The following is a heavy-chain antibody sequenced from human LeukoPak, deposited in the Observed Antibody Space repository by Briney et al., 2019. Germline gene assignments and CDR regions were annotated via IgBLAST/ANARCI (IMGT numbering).Heavy chain of an antibody. J-gene: IGHJ4*02. V-gene: IGHV3-23*01. Sequence: GGSLRLSCAASGFTFSSYAMSWVRQAPGKGLEWVSAISGSGGSTYYADSVKGRFTISRDNSKNTLYLQMNSLRAEDTAVYYCARGYCSGGSCYREAYYFDYWGQGTLVTVSS. D-gene: IGHD2-15*01. CDR2: ISGSGGST. CDR1: GFTFSSYA. CDR3: ARGYCSGGSCYREAYYFDY.